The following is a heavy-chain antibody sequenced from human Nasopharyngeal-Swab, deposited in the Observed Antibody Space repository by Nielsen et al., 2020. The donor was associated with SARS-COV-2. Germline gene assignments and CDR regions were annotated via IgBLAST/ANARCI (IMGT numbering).Heavy chain of an antibody. D-gene: IGHD5-24*01. CDR1: AFSFSEYY. V-gene: IGHV3-11*04. Sequence: GGSLRLSCAASAFSFSEYYMSWIRQAPGKGLEWISDISSSGSITHYADSMKGRFTISRDNAKKSLYLQMNSLRAEDTAVYYCARGVETIHHWGQGSLVTVSS. CDR3: ARGVETIHH. CDR2: ISSSGSIT. J-gene: IGHJ1*01.